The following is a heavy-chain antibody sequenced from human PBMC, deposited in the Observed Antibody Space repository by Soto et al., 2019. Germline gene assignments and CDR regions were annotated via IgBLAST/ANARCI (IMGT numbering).Heavy chain of an antibody. J-gene: IGHJ6*02. D-gene: IGHD6-13*01. CDR3: AKDLAYSSSWYDYYYYYYGMDV. Sequence: QVQLVESGGGVVQPGRSLRLSCAASGFTFSSYGMHWVRQAPGKGLEWVAVISYDGSNKYYADSVKGQFTISRDNSKNTLYLQMNSLRAEDTAVYYCAKDLAYSSSWYDYYYYYYGMDVWGQGTTVTVSS. V-gene: IGHV3-30*18. CDR2: ISYDGSNK. CDR1: GFTFSSYG.